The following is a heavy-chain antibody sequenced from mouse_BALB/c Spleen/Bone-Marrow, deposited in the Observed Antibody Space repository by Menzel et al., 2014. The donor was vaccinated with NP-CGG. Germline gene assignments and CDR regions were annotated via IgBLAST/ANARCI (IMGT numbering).Heavy chain of an antibody. CDR2: LHPIYGGT. Sequence: GAALVQPAASVEFSFTTSGYTFASYYMYWLRQWPEQSLEWIGKLHPIYGGTLISEKFKSRATRTVDKSSSTAFMQSSTLTSEDSAVNYWTRSNDGDMNVEVWGA. CDR1: GYTFASYY. V-gene: IGHV1-53*01. D-gene: IGHD3-3*01. CDR3: TRSNDGDMNVEV. J-gene: IGHJ1*01.